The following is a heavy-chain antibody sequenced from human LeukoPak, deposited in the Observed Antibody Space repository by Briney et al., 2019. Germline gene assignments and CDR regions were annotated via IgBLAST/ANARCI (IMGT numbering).Heavy chain of an antibody. CDR2: IYYSGST. CDR3: ARQTGSGLFILP. V-gene: IGHV4-39*01. D-gene: IGHD3/OR15-3a*01. Sequence: SETLSLTCTVSGGSIDDITYYWGWIRQPPGKGLEWIGSIYYSGSTYYNPSLKSRVTISVDTSKNQFSLRLTSVTAADTAVYYCARQTGSGLFILPGGQGTLVTVSS. CDR1: GGSIDDITYY. J-gene: IGHJ4*02.